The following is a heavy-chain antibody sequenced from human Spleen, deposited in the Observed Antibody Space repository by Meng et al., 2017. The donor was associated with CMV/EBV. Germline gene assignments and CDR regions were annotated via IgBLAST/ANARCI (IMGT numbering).Heavy chain of an antibody. V-gene: IGHV3-66*02. CDR3: AKKSPSRGTIAAPVDC. CDR1: GFPVSSNY. CDR2: IYSGGTT. J-gene: IGHJ4*02. Sequence: GFPVSSNYMSWVRQAPGKGLEWVSVIYSGGTTYYADSVKGRFTISRDNSKNTLYLQMNSLRVEDTAVYYCAKKSPSRGTIAAPVDCWGQGTLVTVSS. D-gene: IGHD6-13*01.